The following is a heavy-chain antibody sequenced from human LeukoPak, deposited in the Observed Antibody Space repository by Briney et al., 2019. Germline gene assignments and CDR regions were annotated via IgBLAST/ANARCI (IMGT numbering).Heavy chain of an antibody. V-gene: IGHV1-69*06. CDR2: IIPIFGTA. D-gene: IGHD3-10*01. Sequence: EASVKVSCKASGGTFSSYAISWVRQAPGQGLEWMGGIIPIFGTANYAQKFQGRVTITADKSTSTAYMELSSLRSEDTAVYYCASASLITMVRGVIVYWGQGTLVTVSS. J-gene: IGHJ4*02. CDR3: ASASLITMVRGVIVY. CDR1: GGTFSSYA.